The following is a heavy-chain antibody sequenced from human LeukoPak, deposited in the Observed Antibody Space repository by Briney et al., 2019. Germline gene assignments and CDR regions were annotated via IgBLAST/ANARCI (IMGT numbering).Heavy chain of an antibody. CDR3: ARGPAAAIDY. J-gene: IGHJ4*02. CDR2: ISNSGNTI. Sequence: PGGSLRLSCAASGFTFSSYWMHWVRQAPGKGLEWVSFISNSGNTIYYADSVKGRFTISRDNAKNSLYLQMSSLRDEDTAVYYCARGPAAAIDYWGQGTLVTVSS. D-gene: IGHD2-2*01. CDR1: GFTFSSYW. V-gene: IGHV3-48*02.